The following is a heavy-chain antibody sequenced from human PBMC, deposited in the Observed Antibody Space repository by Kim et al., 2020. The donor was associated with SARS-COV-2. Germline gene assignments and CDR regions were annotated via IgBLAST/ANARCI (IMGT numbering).Heavy chain of an antibody. D-gene: IGHD3-10*01. J-gene: IGHJ6*02. CDR2: INHSGST. CDR3: ARGIVGYYGFPDGTLYYYYGMDV. CDR1: GGSFSGYY. V-gene: IGHV4-34*01. Sequence: SETLSLTCAVYGGSFSGYYWSWIRPPQGKGLEWIGEINHSGSTNYNPSLKSRATISVDTSKNQFSLKLSSGTAADTAVYYCARGIVGYYGFPDGTLYYYYGMDVWGQGTTVTVSS.